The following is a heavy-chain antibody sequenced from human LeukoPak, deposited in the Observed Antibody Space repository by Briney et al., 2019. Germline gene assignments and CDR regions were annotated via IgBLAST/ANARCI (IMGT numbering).Heavy chain of an antibody. Sequence: PSETLSLTCAVYGGSFSGYYWSWIRQPPGKGLEWIGEINHSGSTNYNPSLKSRVTISVGTSKNQFSLKLSSVTAADTAVYYCARGRYRHYHGSGSPPNDAFDIWGQGTMVTVSS. D-gene: IGHD3-10*01. CDR1: GGSFSGYY. CDR2: INHSGST. V-gene: IGHV4-34*01. J-gene: IGHJ3*02. CDR3: ARGRYRHYHGSGSPPNDAFDI.